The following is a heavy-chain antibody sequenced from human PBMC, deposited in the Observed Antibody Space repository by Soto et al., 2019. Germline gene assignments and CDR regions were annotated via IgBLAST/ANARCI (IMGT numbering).Heavy chain of an antibody. V-gene: IGHV4-31*03. D-gene: IGHD6-19*01. CDR2: IQNSVST. J-gene: IGHJ1*01. CDR3: AMSRSGILES. CDR1: GASFTSAVYY. Sequence: PSETLSLTCIVSGASFTSAVYYCSWIRQLPGKGLEWIGYIQNSVSTIYSPSLKSRATISVHTTKNQFSLSLPSETAAATAMYYCAMSRSGILESWGQGTLVTVTS.